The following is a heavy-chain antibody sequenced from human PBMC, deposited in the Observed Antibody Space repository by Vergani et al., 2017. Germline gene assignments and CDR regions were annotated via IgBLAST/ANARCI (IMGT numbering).Heavy chain of an antibody. Sequence: EVQLLESGGGLAQPGGSLRLSCAASGFTFSTYDMHWVRQATGKGLEWVSAIGTAGDTYYPGSVKGRFTISRENAKNSLYLQMNGLRAGDTAVYYCAKGVYCSSTSCYEGRGYYYGMGVWGQGTTVTFSS. CDR3: AKGVYCSSTSCYEGRGYYYGMGV. J-gene: IGHJ6*02. D-gene: IGHD2-2*01. V-gene: IGHV3-13*01. CDR2: IGTAGDT. CDR1: GFTFSTYD.